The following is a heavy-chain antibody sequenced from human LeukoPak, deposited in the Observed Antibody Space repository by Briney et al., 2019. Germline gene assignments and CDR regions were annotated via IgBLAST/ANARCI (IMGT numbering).Heavy chain of an antibody. CDR1: GYTFTSYG. Sequence: ASVKVSCKASGYTFTSYGISWMRQAPGQGLEWMGWISAYNGNTNYAQKLQGRVTMTTDTSTSTAYMELRSLRSDDTAVYYCARDQGGNSYRWFDPWGQGTLVTVSS. D-gene: IGHD4-23*01. J-gene: IGHJ5*02. CDR3: ARDQGGNSYRWFDP. CDR2: ISAYNGNT. V-gene: IGHV1-18*01.